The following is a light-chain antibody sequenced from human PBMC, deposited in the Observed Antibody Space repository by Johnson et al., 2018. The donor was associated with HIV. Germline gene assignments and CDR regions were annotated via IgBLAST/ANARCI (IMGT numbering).Light chain of an antibody. J-gene: IGLJ1*01. CDR3: GTWDSSLSADV. CDR2: ETN. Sequence: QSVLTQPPSVSAAPGQKVTISCSGSSSNIVNNYVSWYQQLPGTAPKLLIYETNKRPSGIPDRFSGSKSGTSATLGITGLQTGDEADYYCGTWDSSLSADVFGTGTKVTVL. V-gene: IGLV1-51*02. CDR1: SSNIVNNY.